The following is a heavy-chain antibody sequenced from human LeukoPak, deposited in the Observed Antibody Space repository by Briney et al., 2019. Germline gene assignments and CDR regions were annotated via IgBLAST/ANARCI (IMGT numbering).Heavy chain of an antibody. J-gene: IGHJ3*01. D-gene: IGHD3-22*01. CDR3: ATGPPLYYYDSSGPVE. CDR2: FDPEDGET. Sequence: ASVKVSCKVSGYTLTELSMHWVRQAPGKGLEWMGGFDPEDGETIYAQKFQGRVTMTEDTSTDTAYMELSSLRSEDTAVYYCATGPPLYYYDSSGPVEWGQGTMVTVSS. CDR1: GYTLTELS. V-gene: IGHV1-24*01.